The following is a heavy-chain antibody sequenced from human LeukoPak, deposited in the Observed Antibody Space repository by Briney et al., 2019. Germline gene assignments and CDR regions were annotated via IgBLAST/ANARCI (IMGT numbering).Heavy chain of an antibody. J-gene: IGHJ5*02. CDR3: ARVRYFDWLFTDNWFDP. CDR2: INPSGGST. CDR1: GYTFTSYY. V-gene: IGHV1-46*01. D-gene: IGHD3-9*01. Sequence: ASVKVSCKASGYTFTSYYMHWVRQAPGQGLEWMGIINPSGGSTSCAQKFQGRVTMTRDTSTSTVYMELSSLRSEDTAVYYCARVRYFDWLFTDNWFDPWGQGTLVTVSS.